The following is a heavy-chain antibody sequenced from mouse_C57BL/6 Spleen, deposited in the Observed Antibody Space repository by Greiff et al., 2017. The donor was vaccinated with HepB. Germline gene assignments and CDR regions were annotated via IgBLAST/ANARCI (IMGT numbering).Heavy chain of an antibody. CDR3: ARRDYGNFLFAY. D-gene: IGHD2-1*01. CDR2: INPNNGGT. CDR1: GYTFTDYY. Sequence: VQLQQSGPELVKPGASVKISCKASGYTFTDYYMNWVKQSHGKSLEWIGDINPNNGGTSYNQKFKGKATLTVDKSSSTAYMELRSLTSEDSAVYYCARRDYGNFLFAYWGQGTLVTVSA. J-gene: IGHJ3*01. V-gene: IGHV1-26*01.